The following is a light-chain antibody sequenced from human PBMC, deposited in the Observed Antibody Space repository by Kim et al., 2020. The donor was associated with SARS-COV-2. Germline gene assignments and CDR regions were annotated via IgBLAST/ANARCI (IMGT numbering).Light chain of an antibody. CDR1: QSISSY. CDR2: AAS. V-gene: IGKV1-39*01. CDR3: QQSYRTPWT. Sequence: DIQMTQSPSSLSASAGDRVTITCRASQSISSYLSWYQQKPGKAPELLIYAASSLQSGVPLRFSGSGSGTDFTLTISSLQPEDFASYYCQQSYRTPWTIGQGTKVDIK. J-gene: IGKJ1*01.